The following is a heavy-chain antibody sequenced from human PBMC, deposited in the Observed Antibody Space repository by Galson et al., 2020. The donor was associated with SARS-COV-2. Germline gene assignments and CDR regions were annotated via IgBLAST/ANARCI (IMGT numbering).Heavy chain of an antibody. Sequence: SETLSLTCTVSGGSISSYYWSWIRQPPGKGLEWIGYIYYSGSTNYNPSLKSRVTISVDTSKNQFSLKLSSVTAADTAVYYCARHATDALQSCFDYWGQGTLVTVSS. V-gene: IGHV4-59*08. CDR2: IYYSGST. CDR1: GGSISSYY. CDR3: ARHATDALQSCFDY. J-gene: IGHJ4*02. D-gene: IGHD4-4*01.